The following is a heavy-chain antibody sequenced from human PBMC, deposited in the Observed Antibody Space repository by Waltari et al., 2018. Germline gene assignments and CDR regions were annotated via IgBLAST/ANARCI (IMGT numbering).Heavy chain of an antibody. CDR1: GCSISGIY. D-gene: IGHD2-21*02. V-gene: IGHV4-59*01. Sequence: QVQLQESRPSLLTPSETLSLTRTSSGCSISGIYWSWDRQPPLKGLDWIGYFYYTGSTNFNPSLKSRVTMSVDTYKNHFSLKLSSVTAADTALYYCARGGGGDWEWFDPWGQVTLVTVSS. J-gene: IGHJ5*02. CDR3: ARGGGGDWEWFDP. CDR2: FYYTGST.